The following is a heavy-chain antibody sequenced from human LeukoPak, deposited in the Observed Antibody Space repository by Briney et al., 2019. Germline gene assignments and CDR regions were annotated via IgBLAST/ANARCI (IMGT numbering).Heavy chain of an antibody. CDR1: GFNFSSYW. CDR2: INSDGSST. V-gene: IGHV3-74*01. D-gene: IGHD5-18*01. J-gene: IGHJ4*02. Sequence: PGGSLRLSCAASGFNFSSYWMRWVRQAPGKGLVWVSRINSDGSSTSYADSMKGRSTISRDNAKNTLYLQMNSLRVEDTAVYYCARGGAAMAYYWGQGTLVTVSS. CDR3: ARGGAAMAYY.